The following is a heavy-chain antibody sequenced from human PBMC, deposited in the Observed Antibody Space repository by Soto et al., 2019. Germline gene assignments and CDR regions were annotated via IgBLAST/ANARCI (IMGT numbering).Heavy chain of an antibody. CDR1: NGSFRGFY. D-gene: IGHD1-20*01. V-gene: IGHV4-34*01. CDR2: VDHRGNN. J-gene: IGHJ5*02. Sequence: SETLSLTFAVYNGSFRGFYWSWMRQPQQKGLEWIGEVDHRGNNHYSPSLKMRVTISAGKSQNQFSLHLSAVTAADTAIYYCTRRYNWNENYFDPRGPGALVTVSS. CDR3: TRRYNWNENYFDP.